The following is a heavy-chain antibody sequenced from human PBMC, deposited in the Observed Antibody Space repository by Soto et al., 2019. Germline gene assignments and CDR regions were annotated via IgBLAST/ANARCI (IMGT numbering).Heavy chain of an antibody. CDR3: AQLPWKQLWPRAPVVN. Sequence: SETLSLTCAVSGGSISSGGYSWSWIRQPPGKGLEWIGYIYHSGSTYYNPSLKSRVTISVDRSNNQFSLKLSSVTAADTAVYYCAQLPWKQLWPRAPVVNWGQGTPVTVSS. CDR2: IYHSGST. V-gene: IGHV4-30-2*01. J-gene: IGHJ4*02. D-gene: IGHD5-18*01. CDR1: GGSISSGGYS.